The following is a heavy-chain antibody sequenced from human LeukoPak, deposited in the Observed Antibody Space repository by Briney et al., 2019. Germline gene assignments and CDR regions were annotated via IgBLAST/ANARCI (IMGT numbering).Heavy chain of an antibody. Sequence: SVKVSCKASGGSFGDFAIIWVRQAPGHGLEWMGRSVPMSDTKDYAQKFQGRVTFTTDESTTTAHMELSNLSPEDTAVYYCAATSIIFNWFDPWGQGTLVTLSS. J-gene: IGHJ5*02. D-gene: IGHD1-14*01. CDR1: GGSFGDFA. CDR3: AATSIIFNWFDP. CDR2: SVPMSDTK. V-gene: IGHV1-69*05.